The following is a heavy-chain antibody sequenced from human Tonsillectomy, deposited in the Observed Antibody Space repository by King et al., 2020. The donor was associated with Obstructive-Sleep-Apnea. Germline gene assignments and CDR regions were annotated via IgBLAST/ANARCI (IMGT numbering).Heavy chain of an antibody. CDR3: ARVPYYYDSSGYDY. V-gene: IGHV3-30-3*01. Sequence: VQLVESGGGVVQPGRSLRLSCAASGFTFRNYTMHWVRQVPGKGLDWGAGISYDGNNKYYANSVKERFTISRENSENTLYMQMNSLRAEDTAVYYCARVPYYYDSSGYDYWGQGTLVTVSS. D-gene: IGHD3-22*01. J-gene: IGHJ4*02. CDR1: GFTFRNYT. CDR2: ISYDGNNK.